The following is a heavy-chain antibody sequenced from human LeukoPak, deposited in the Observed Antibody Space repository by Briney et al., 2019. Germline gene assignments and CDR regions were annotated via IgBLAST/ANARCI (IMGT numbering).Heavy chain of an antibody. D-gene: IGHD2-2*03. J-gene: IGHJ5*02. CDR1: GFTFSSYS. Sequence: PGGSLRLSCAASGFTFSSYSMNWVRQAPGKGLEWVSSISSSSSYIYYADSVKGRFTISRDNAKNSLYLQMNSLRAEGTAVYYCATMDIVVVPAADNWFDPWGQGTLVTVSS. CDR3: ATMDIVVVPAADNWFDP. CDR2: ISSSSSYI. V-gene: IGHV3-21*01.